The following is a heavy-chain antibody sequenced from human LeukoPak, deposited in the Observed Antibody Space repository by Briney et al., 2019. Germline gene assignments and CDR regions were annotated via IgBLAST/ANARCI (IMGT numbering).Heavy chain of an antibody. Sequence: SETLSLTCTVSGDSISNNNYYWGWIRQSPGKELEWIGSIYYTGSTYYNPSLRSRVTISVDTSKNQFSLQLSSVTAADTAIYYCARLPSGYHFDYWGQGTLVTVPS. D-gene: IGHD3-22*01. CDR2: IYYTGST. V-gene: IGHV4-39*01. CDR1: GDSISNNNYY. CDR3: ARLPSGYHFDY. J-gene: IGHJ4*02.